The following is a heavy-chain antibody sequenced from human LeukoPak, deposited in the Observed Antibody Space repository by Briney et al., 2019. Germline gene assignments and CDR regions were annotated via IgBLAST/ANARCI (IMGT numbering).Heavy chain of an antibody. D-gene: IGHD3-22*01. CDR1: GFTFRNYW. CDR2: INGDGSNT. V-gene: IGHV3-74*01. CDR3: ARGYSSGYRIDY. J-gene: IGHJ4*02. Sequence: PGGSLRLSCAASGFTFRNYWMHWVRQAPGKGLVWVSRINGDGSNTSYADSVKGRFTISRDNARNTLYLKMNSLRVEDTAVYYCARGYSSGYRIDYWGEGTLVTVSS.